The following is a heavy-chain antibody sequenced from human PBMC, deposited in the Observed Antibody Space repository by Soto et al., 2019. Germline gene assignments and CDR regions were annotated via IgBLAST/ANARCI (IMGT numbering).Heavy chain of an antibody. Sequence: SETLSLTCTVSGGSISNYYWNWIRQPPGKGLEWIGYIYYSGSTNHNPSLKSRVTISVDTSKSQFSLKLSSVTAADTAVYYCARAEEMYSSGWYYFDYWGQGTLVTSPQ. CDR3: ARAEEMYSSGWYYFDY. CDR1: GGSISNYY. V-gene: IGHV4-59*01. CDR2: IYYSGST. J-gene: IGHJ4*02. D-gene: IGHD6-19*01.